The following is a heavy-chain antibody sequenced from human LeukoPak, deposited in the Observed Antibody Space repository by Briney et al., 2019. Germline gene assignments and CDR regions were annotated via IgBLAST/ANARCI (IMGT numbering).Heavy chain of an antibody. CDR2: ISGSGGST. V-gene: IGHV3-23*01. J-gene: IGHJ4*02. Sequence: GGSLRLSCAASGFTFSSYAMSWVRQAPGKGLEWVSAISGSGGSTYYADSVKGRFTISRDNSKNTLYLQMNSLRAEDTAVYYCAKTHPLMGRGGARQFDCWGQGTLVTVSS. CDR1: GFTFSSYA. CDR3: AKTHPLMGRGGARQFDC. D-gene: IGHD3-10*01.